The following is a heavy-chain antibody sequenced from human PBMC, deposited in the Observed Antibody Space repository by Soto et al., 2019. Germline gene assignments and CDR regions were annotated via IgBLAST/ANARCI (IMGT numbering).Heavy chain of an antibody. CDR2: IRSKANNYAT. V-gene: IGHV3-73*02. CDR1: GFTFSGSA. Sequence: EVQLVESGGGLVQPGGSLKLSCAASGFTFSGSAMHWVRQASGKGLEWVGRIRSKANNYATAYAASVKGRFTISRDDSKNTAYLQMNSLKTEDTAAYYCTPFYGDYGDYWGQGTLVTVSS. D-gene: IGHD4-17*01. J-gene: IGHJ4*02. CDR3: TPFYGDYGDY.